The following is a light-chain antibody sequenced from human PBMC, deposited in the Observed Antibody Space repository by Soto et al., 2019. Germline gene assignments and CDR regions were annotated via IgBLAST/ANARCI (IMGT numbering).Light chain of an antibody. CDR3: SSYATTSPLV. Sequence: QSPLTQPASVSGSPGQSITISCTGTISDIGGYNYVGWYQHHPGKATKLLIYDVSNRPSGVSNRFSGSKSGNTASLTISGLQAEDEADYYCSSYATTSPLVFGGGTKLTVL. J-gene: IGLJ2*01. V-gene: IGLV2-14*03. CDR1: ISDIGGYNY. CDR2: DVS.